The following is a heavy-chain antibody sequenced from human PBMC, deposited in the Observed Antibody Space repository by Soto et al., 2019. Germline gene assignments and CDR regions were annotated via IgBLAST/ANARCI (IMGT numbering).Heavy chain of an antibody. J-gene: IGHJ5*02. CDR1: GGSISSDY. D-gene: IGHD4-17*01. Sequence: SETLCLTWTVSGGSISSDYWSWIRQPPGKGLEWIGYIYYSGSTNYNPSLKSRVTISVDTSKNQFSLKLSSVTAADTAVYYCARELDGDYTNWLDPWGQGTLVTVSS. V-gene: IGHV4-59*01. CDR3: ARELDGDYTNWLDP. CDR2: IYYSGST.